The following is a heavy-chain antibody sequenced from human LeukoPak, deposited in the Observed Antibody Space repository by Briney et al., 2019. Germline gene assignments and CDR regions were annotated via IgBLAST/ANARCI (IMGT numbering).Heavy chain of an antibody. CDR1: GGSFSGYY. D-gene: IGHD4-11*01. CDR2: INHSGST. V-gene: IGHV4-34*01. Sequence: PSETLSLTCAVYGGSFSGYYWSWIRQPPGKGLEWIGEINHSGSTNYNPSLTSRVTISVDTSKNQFSLKPSSVTAADTAVYYCAREYIRYSNYGVGFDPWGQGTLVTVSS. J-gene: IGHJ5*02. CDR3: AREYIRYSNYGVGFDP.